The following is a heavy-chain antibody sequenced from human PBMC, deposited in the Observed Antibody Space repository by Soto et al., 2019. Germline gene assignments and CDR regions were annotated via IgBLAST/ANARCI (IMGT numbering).Heavy chain of an antibody. CDR2: IKQDGSEK. CDR3: AREMARAAAGPRVNYYGMDV. V-gene: IGHV3-7*03. D-gene: IGHD6-13*01. Sequence: EVQLVESGGGLVQPGGSLRLSCAASGFTFSSYWMSWVRQAPGKGLEWVANIKQDGSEKYYVDSVKGRFTISRDNAKNPLYLQMNSLRAEDTAVYYCAREMARAAAGPRVNYYGMDVWGQGPTVTVSS. CDR1: GFTFSSYW. J-gene: IGHJ6*02.